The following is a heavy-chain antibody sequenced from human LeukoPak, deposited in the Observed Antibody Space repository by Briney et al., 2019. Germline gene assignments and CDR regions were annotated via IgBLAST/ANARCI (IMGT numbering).Heavy chain of an antibody. J-gene: IGHJ3*02. CDR3: ARDTYDILTGYYKWAFDI. Sequence: GGSLRLSCAASGFTFSSYFWMHWVRQAPGKGLVWVSRIKSDGSSSTYADSVKGRFTISRDNAKNSLYLQMNTLRAEDTAVYYCARDTYDILTGYYKWAFDIWGQGTMVTVSS. CDR2: IKSDGSSS. V-gene: IGHV3-74*01. CDR1: GFTFSSYFW. D-gene: IGHD3-9*01.